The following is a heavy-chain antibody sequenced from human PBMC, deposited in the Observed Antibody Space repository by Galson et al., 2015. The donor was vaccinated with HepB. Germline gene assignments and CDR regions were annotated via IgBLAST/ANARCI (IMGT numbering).Heavy chain of an antibody. CDR1: GFTFSSYA. D-gene: IGHD5-12*01. V-gene: IGHV3-23*01. Sequence: SLRLSCAPSGFTFSSYAMSWVRQAPGKGLEWVSAISGSGGSTYYADSVKGRFTISRDNSKNTLYLQMNRLRAEDTAVYYCGKEGPDIVATNWFDPWGQGTLVTVSS. CDR3: GKEGPDIVATNWFDP. CDR2: ISGSGGST. J-gene: IGHJ5*02.